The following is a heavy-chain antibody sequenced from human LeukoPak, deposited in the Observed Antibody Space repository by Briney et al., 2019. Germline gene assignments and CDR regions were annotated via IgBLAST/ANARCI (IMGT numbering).Heavy chain of an antibody. CDR3: ARTSAPTPYSSSWALVDI. CDR1: GFTFSSYG. CDR2: IWYDGSNK. Sequence: GRSLRLSCAASGFTFSSYGMHWVRQAPGKGLEWVAVIWYDGSNKYYADSVKGRFTISRDNSKNTLYLQMNSLRAEDTAVYYCARTSAPTPYSSSWALVDIWGEGTMVTVSS. V-gene: IGHV3-33*01. J-gene: IGHJ3*02. D-gene: IGHD6-13*01.